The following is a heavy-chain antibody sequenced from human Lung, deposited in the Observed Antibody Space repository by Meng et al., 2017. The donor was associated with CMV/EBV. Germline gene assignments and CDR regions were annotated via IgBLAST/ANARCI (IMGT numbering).Heavy chain of an antibody. Sequence: ASVXVSXKASGDTPTADFMFWVRQAPGQGLEWMGWINSHSGATQYAQKFQGRVTMTRDTSISTVYMDLSSLRSDDTADYYCLTYTSSSHSFGPWGQGTLVTVSS. J-gene: IGHJ5*02. CDR1: GDTPTADF. V-gene: IGHV1-2*02. CDR3: LTYTSSSHSFGP. D-gene: IGHD6-6*01. CDR2: INSHSGAT.